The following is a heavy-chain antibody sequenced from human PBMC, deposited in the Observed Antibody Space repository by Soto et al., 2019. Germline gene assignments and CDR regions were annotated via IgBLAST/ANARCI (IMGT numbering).Heavy chain of an antibody. D-gene: IGHD7-27*01. Sequence: EVQLVESGGGLIQPGGSLRLSCTASGFIVSSNYMSWDRQAPGKGLEWVSVIYSGGSTYYGDSVKGRFTISRDNSKNTLYLQMNNLRAEDTAVYHCARSPWGGPFDYWGQGTLVTVSS. CDR1: GFIVSSNY. V-gene: IGHV3-53*01. J-gene: IGHJ4*02. CDR3: ARSPWGGPFDY. CDR2: IYSGGST.